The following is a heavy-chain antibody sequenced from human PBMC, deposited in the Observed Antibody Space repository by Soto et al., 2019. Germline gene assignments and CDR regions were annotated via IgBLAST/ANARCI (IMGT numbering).Heavy chain of an antibody. D-gene: IGHD3-22*01. CDR2: MNPNSGNT. Sequence: QVQLVQSGAEVKKPGASVKVYCKASGYTFTSYDINWVRQATGQGLEWMGWMNPNSGNTGYAQKCQGRVTMTRNTSISTGYMELSSLISEDTAVYYCGGGSSGYLYDAFDIWGQGTMVTVSS. CDR3: GGGSSGYLYDAFDI. CDR1: GYTFTSYD. V-gene: IGHV1-8*01. J-gene: IGHJ3*02.